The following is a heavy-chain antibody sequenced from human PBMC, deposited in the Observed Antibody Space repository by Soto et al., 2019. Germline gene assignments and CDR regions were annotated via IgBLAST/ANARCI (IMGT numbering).Heavy chain of an antibody. J-gene: IGHJ4*02. Sequence: ASVKISCKASGYTFNNYDIHWVRQAPGHGLEWMGWMNPNSGNTGYAQNLRGRVTMTQNTAIGTAYMELRSLRSDDTATYYCTRAYGAETFEFWGQGSRVTVS. V-gene: IGHV1-8*02. CDR1: GYTFNNYD. D-gene: IGHD2-21*01. CDR2: MNPNSGNT. CDR3: TRAYGAETFEF.